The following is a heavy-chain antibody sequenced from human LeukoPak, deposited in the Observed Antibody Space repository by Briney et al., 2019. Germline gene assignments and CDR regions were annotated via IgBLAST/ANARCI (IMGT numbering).Heavy chain of an antibody. CDR1: GGSISSYF. Sequence: ASETLSLTCTVSGGSISSYFWSWIRQPPGKGLEWIGYIYYDGNTNYNPSLKSRVTIPVDTSKNQFSLKLSSVTAADTAVYFCARTSDPGYFDYWGQGTLVTVSS. J-gene: IGHJ4*02. V-gene: IGHV4-59*01. CDR2: IYYDGNT. CDR3: ARTSDPGYFDY.